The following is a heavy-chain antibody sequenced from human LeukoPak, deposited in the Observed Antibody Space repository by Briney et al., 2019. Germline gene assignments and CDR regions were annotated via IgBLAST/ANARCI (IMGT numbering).Heavy chain of an antibody. CDR1: GGSISSSSYY. J-gene: IGHJ4*02. Sequence: PSETLSLTCTVSGGSISSSSYYWGWIRQPPGKGLEWIGSIYYSGSTYYNPSLKSRVTILVDTSKNQFSLKLSSVTAADTAVYYCARDQLTQDQDGEEYWGQGALVTVSS. CDR2: IYYSGST. D-gene: IGHD5-24*01. CDR3: ARDQLTQDQDGEEY. V-gene: IGHV4-39*07.